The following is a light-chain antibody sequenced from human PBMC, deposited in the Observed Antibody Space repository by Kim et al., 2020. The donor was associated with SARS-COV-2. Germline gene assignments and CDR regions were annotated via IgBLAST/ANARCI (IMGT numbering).Light chain of an antibody. J-gene: IGKJ4*01. Sequence: SPAEKAALSCRDSQSVTSNYLAWYQHRPGQAPRLLIYDASSRATGIPDRFSGSGSGTDFTLTISRLEPEDFAVFYCQQYAHSPLTFGGGTKVDIK. CDR2: DAS. V-gene: IGKV3-20*01. CDR1: QSVTSNY. CDR3: QQYAHSPLT.